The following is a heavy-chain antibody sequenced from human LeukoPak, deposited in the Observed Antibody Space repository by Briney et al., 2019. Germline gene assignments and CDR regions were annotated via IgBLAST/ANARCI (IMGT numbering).Heavy chain of an antibody. CDR1: GFAFSSYS. D-gene: IGHD2-2*01. Sequence: SGGSLRLSCATSGFAFSSYSMNWVRQAPGKGLEWVSHISSSSSTIYYADSVKGRFTISRDNAKNSLYLQMNSLRAEDTAVYYCARDQTSASLNLEFWGQGTLVTVSS. J-gene: IGHJ4*02. CDR3: ARDQTSASLNLEF. V-gene: IGHV3-48*01. CDR2: ISSSSSTI.